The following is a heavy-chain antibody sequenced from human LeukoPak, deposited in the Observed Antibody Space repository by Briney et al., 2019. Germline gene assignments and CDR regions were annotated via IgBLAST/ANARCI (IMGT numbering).Heavy chain of an antibody. Sequence: GASVKVSCKASGGTFSSYAISWVRQAPGQGLEWVGGIIPIFGTANYAQKFQGRVTITADESKSTAYMELSSLRSEDTAVYYCASFDSSGYYYGDYWGQGTLVTVSS. CDR1: GGTFSSYA. CDR2: IIPIFGTA. CDR3: ASFDSSGYYYGDY. J-gene: IGHJ4*02. V-gene: IGHV1-69*13. D-gene: IGHD3-22*01.